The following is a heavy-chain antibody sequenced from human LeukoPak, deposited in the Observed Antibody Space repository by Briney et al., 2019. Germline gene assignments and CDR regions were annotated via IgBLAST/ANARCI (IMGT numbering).Heavy chain of an antibody. CDR2: INHSGST. Sequence: PSETLSLTCAVYGGSFSGYYWSWIRQPPGKGLEWIGEINHSGSTNYNPSLKSRVTIPVDTSKNQFSLKLSSVTAADTAVYYCARGRFRVLFYWGQGTLVTVSS. CDR1: GGSFSGYY. J-gene: IGHJ4*02. CDR3: ARGRFRVLFY. V-gene: IGHV4-34*01.